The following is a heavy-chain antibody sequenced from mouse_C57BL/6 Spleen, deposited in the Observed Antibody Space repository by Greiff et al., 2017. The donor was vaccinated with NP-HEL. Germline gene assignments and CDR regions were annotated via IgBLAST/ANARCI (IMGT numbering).Heavy chain of an antibody. Sequence: VQLQQSGPELVKPGASVKISCKASGYAFSSSWMNWVKQRPGKGLEWIGRIYPGDGDTNYNGKFKGKATLTADKSSSTAYMQLSSLTSEDSAVYFCARGTGTYGYFDVWGTGTTVTVSS. V-gene: IGHV1-82*01. J-gene: IGHJ1*03. D-gene: IGHD4-1*01. CDR3: ARGTGTYGYFDV. CDR1: GYAFSSSW. CDR2: IYPGDGDT.